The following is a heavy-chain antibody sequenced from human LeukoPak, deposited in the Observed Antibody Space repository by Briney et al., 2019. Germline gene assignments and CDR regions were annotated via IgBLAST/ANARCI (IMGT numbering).Heavy chain of an antibody. J-gene: IGHJ4*02. CDR3: ARLPAYCSSTACYYDY. V-gene: IGHV3-11*01. CDR2: ISSSGSTI. CDR1: GFTFSDYY. D-gene: IGHD2-2*01. Sequence: GGSLRLSCAASGFTFSDYYMSWIRQAPGKGLEWVSYISSSGSTIYYADSVKGRFTISRDNAKNSLYLQMNSLRAEDTAVYYCARLPAYCSSTACYYDYWGQGTLVTVSS.